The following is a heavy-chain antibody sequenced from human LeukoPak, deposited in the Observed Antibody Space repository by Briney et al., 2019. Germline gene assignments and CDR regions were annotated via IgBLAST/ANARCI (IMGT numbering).Heavy chain of an antibody. J-gene: IGHJ4*02. D-gene: IGHD6-13*01. CDR1: GYTFTSYG. Sequence: ASVKVSCKASGYTFTSYGISWVRQAPGQGLEWVGWISAYNGNTNYAQKLQGRVTMTTDTSTSTAYMELRSLRSDDTAVYYCARGDSSSWSYYFDYWGQGTLVTVSS. CDR2: ISAYNGNT. CDR3: ARGDSSSWSYYFDY. V-gene: IGHV1-18*01.